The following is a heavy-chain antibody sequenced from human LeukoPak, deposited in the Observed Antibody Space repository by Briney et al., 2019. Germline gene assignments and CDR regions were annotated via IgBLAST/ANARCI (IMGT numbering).Heavy chain of an antibody. D-gene: IGHD3-10*01. Sequence: GKSLRLSCAASGFTFSNYAMHWVRQAPGKGLEWVSLISSGGTYEYYADSVKGRFTISRDNSRNTLYLQLNSLRAEDTAVYYCARDSTYYYDSGSSGPHYFDNWGQGTLVTVSS. CDR2: ISSGGTYE. CDR3: ARDSTYYYDSGSSGPHYFDN. V-gene: IGHV3-30*01. CDR1: GFTFSNYA. J-gene: IGHJ4*02.